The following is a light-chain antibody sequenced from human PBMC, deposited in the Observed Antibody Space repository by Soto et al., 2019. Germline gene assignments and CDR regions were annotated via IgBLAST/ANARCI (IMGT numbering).Light chain of an antibody. V-gene: IGKV1-39*01. CDR2: AAS. Sequence: DIQMTQSPSSLSASVGDRVTITCRASQSISSYLNWYQQKPGKAPKLLIYAASSLLSGVPSRFSGSGSRTDFTLTISSLQPEDFAPYYCQQSYSTPYTFGQGTKLEIK. CDR1: QSISSY. J-gene: IGKJ2*01. CDR3: QQSYSTPYT.